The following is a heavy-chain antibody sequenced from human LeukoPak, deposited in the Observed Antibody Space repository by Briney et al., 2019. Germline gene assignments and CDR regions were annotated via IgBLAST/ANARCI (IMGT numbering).Heavy chain of an antibody. V-gene: IGHV4-34*01. Sequence: SETLSLTCAVYGGSFSGYYWSWIRQPPGKGLEWIGEINHSGSTNYNPSLKSRVTISVDTSKNQFSLKLSSVTAADTAVYYCARGKGDCKRQYYYYYYGMDVWGQGTTVTVSS. D-gene: IGHD2-21*02. CDR1: GGSFSGYY. J-gene: IGHJ6*02. CDR2: INHSGST. CDR3: ARGKGDCKRQYYYYYYGMDV.